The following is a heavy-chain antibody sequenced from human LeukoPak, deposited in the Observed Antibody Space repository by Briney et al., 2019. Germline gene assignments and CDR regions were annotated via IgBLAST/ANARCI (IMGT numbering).Heavy chain of an antibody. CDR2: ISNYNGNT. V-gene: IGHV1-18*01. J-gene: IGHJ6*03. Sequence: ASVKVSCKASGYTFTSYGIIWVRQAPGQGLEWMGWISNYNGNTNYAQKIQGRVTMTTDTSTSTAYMELSSLRSEDTAVYYCARAYHDFWSGYYTGDYYYMDVWGKGTTVTVSS. CDR3: ARAYHDFWSGYYTGDYYYMDV. CDR1: GYTFTSYG. D-gene: IGHD3-3*01.